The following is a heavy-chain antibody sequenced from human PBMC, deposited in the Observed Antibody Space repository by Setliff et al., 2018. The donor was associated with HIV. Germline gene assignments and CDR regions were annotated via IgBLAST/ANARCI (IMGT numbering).Heavy chain of an antibody. V-gene: IGHV4-28*05. J-gene: IGHJ4*02. CDR3: ARGIAVAGPYFDY. Sequence: SETLSLTCAASGYSINSGFSRAWIRQSPGKALEWIGYIYASGSIIYNPSLKSRVTMSVDTSQNQVSLDLESVTAADTAVYYCARGIAVAGPYFDYWGQGTLVTVSS. CDR2: IYASGSI. D-gene: IGHD6-19*01. CDR1: GYSINSGFS.